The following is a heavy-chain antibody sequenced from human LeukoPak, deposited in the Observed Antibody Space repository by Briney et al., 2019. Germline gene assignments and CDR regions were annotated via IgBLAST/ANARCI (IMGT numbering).Heavy chain of an antibody. CDR2: MNPNSGNT. Sequence: ASVKVSCKASGYTFTSYDINWVRQATGQGLEWMGWMNPNSGNTGYAQKFQGRVTMTRNTSISTAYMELSSLRSEDTAVYYCARGDSSSGYYYYYMDVWGKGTTVTVSS. J-gene: IGHJ6*03. CDR1: GYTFTSYD. CDR3: ARGDSSSGYYYYYMDV. V-gene: IGHV1-8*01. D-gene: IGHD6-6*01.